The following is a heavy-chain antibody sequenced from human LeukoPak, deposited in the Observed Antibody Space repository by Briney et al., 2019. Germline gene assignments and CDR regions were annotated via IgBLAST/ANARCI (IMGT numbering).Heavy chain of an antibody. CDR1: GFTFSSYG. CDR3: AKDLKATS. D-gene: IGHD1-26*01. Sequence: GGSLRLSCAASGFTFSSYGMHWVRQAPGKGLEWVAVISYDGSNKYYADSVKGRFTISRDNSKNTLYLQMNSLRAEDTAVYYCAKDLKATSWGQGTLVTVSS. V-gene: IGHV3-30*18. J-gene: IGHJ5*02. CDR2: ISYDGSNK.